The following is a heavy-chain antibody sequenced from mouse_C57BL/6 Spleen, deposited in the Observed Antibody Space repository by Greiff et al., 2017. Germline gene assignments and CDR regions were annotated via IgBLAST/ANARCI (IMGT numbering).Heavy chain of an antibody. Sequence: VQLQQPGAELVKPGASVKLSCKASGYTFTSYWMHWVKQRPGQGLEWIGMIHPNSGSTNYNEKFKSKATLTVDKSSSTAYMQRSSLTSEDSAVYYCARGDDYDDVPYAMDYWGQGTSVTVSS. D-gene: IGHD2-4*01. CDR1: GYTFTSYW. V-gene: IGHV1-64*01. J-gene: IGHJ4*01. CDR3: ARGDDYDDVPYAMDY. CDR2: IHPNSGST.